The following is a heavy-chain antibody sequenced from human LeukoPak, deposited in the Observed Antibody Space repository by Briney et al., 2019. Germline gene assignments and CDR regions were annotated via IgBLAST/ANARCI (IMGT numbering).Heavy chain of an antibody. D-gene: IGHD3-22*01. Sequence: GESLKISCKGSGYSFASYWLGWVRQMPGKGLEWMGIIYPGDSDTRYSPSFQGQVTISADKSISTAYLQWSSLKASDTAMYYCATSDVAYYDSSEISGSAFDIWGQGTMVTVSS. CDR1: GYSFASYW. CDR3: ATSDVAYYDSSEISGSAFDI. CDR2: IYPGDSDT. V-gene: IGHV5-51*01. J-gene: IGHJ3*02.